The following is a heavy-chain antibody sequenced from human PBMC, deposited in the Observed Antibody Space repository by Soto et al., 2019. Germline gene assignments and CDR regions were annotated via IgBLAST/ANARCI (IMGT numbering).Heavy chain of an antibody. Sequence: QVQLQESGPGLVKPSETLSLACGVSDGSISSNYWWTWVRQPPGKGLEWIGEIHRSGSTNYNPSLECRVIISLEESKNHFSLRLTSVTASDTDIYYCGSGYDDILTDYYNRAFEIWGQGTMVTVSS. J-gene: IGHJ3*02. CDR1: DGSISSNYW. D-gene: IGHD3-9*01. CDR3: GSGYDDILTDYYNRAFEI. CDR2: IHRSGST. V-gene: IGHV4-4*02.